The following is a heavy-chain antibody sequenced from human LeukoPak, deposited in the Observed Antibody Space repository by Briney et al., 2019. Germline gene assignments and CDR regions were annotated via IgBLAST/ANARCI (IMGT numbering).Heavy chain of an antibody. D-gene: IGHD6-6*01. CDR3: ARGGAARPHFQN. CDR1: GGSISTYY. V-gene: IGHV4-59*01. Sequence: SETLSLTCIVSGGSISTYYWNWIRQPPGKGLEWIGYIYHSGSTNYNPSLQSRVTISVDTSKNQFSLNLNSVTAADTAVYYCARGGAARPHFQNWGQGTLVTVSS. J-gene: IGHJ1*01. CDR2: IYHSGST.